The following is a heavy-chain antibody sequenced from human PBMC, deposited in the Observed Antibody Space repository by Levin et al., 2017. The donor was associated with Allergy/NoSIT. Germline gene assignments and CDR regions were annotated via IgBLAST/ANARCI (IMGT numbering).Heavy chain of an antibody. CDR2: IYTSGYT. CDR3: ARDSRHYESSGYYFHFDY. V-gene: IGHV4-4*07. D-gene: IGHD3-22*01. J-gene: IGHJ4*02. CDR1: GGSISNYY. Sequence: SETLSLTCTISGGSISNYYWSWIRQPAGKGLEWIGRIYTSGYTNYNPSLKSRVTMSVDTSKNQFSLKLNSVTAADTAVYFCARDSRHYESSGYYFHFDYWGQGTQVTVSS.